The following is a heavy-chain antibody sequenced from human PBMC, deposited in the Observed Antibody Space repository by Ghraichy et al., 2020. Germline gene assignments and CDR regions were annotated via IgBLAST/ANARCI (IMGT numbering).Heavy chain of an antibody. CDR3: ARNVWGVSFSGYFDY. V-gene: IGHV4-31*03. CDR2: IYYSGST. J-gene: IGHJ4*02. CDR1: GGSISSGGYY. Sequence: SETLSLTCTVSGGSISSGGYYWSWIRQHPGKGLEWIGYIYYSGSTYYNPSLKSRVTISVDTSKNQFSLKLSSVTAADTAVYYCARNVWGVSFSGYFDYWGQGTLVTVSS. D-gene: IGHD3-16*01.